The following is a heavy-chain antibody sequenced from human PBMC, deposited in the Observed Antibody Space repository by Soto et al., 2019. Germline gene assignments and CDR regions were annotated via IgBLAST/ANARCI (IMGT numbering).Heavy chain of an antibody. CDR1: GFTFSSYA. D-gene: IGHD4-4*01. J-gene: IGHJ4*02. CDR2: IYDSGAST. CDR3: AKDASTVMYHFDY. Sequence: EVHLMESGGGLVQPGGSLRLSCAASGFTFSSYAMSWVRQAPGKGLEWVSGIYDSGASTYYADSVKGRFTISRDNSKNTLYLQMNSLRAEDTAVYHCAKDASTVMYHFDYWGQGTLVAVSS. V-gene: IGHV3-23*01.